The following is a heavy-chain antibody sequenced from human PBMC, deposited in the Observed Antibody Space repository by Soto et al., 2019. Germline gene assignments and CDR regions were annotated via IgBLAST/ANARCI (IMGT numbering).Heavy chain of an antibody. CDR2: IYPGDSDT. Sequence: GESQKISCKGSGYSFTSYWIGWVRQMPEKGLEWMGIIYPGDSDTRYSPSFQGQVTISADKSISTAYLQWSLLYASATVLYYCARTLISGFDLSDLGWFDHWCQGSLVTAFS. CDR3: ARTLISGFDLSDLGWFDH. V-gene: IGHV5-51*01. J-gene: IGHJ5*02. D-gene: IGHD5-12*01. CDR1: GYSFTSYW.